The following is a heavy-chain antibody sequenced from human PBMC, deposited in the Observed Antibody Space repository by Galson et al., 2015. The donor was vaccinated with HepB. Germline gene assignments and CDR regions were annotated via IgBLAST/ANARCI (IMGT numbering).Heavy chain of an antibody. CDR2: IIPIFGTA. Sequence: SVKVSCKASGGTFSSYAISWVRQAPGQGLEWMGGIIPIFGTANYAQKFQGRVTITADESTSTAYMELSSLRSEDTAVYYCARVGGTMVRGVITPPDYWGQGTLVTVSS. D-gene: IGHD3-10*01. CDR1: GGTFSSYA. CDR3: ARVGGTMVRGVITPPDY. V-gene: IGHV1-69*13. J-gene: IGHJ4*02.